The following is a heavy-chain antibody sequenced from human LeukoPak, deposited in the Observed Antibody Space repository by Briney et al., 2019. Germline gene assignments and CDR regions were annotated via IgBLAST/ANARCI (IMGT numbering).Heavy chain of an antibody. D-gene: IGHD4-17*01. CDR1: GYTFTGYY. Sequence: GAPVKVSCKASGYTFTGYYMHWVRQAPGQGLEWMGWINPNSGGTNYAQKFQGRVTMTRDTSISTAYMELSRLRSDDTAVYYCARAADYGDYNYYYYMDVWGKGTTVTVSS. V-gene: IGHV1-2*02. CDR2: INPNSGGT. CDR3: ARAADYGDYNYYYYMDV. J-gene: IGHJ6*03.